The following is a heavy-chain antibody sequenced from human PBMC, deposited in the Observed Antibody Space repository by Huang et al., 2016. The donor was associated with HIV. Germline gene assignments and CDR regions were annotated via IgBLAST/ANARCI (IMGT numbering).Heavy chain of an antibody. CDR3: ARPRMTEGNSDSTWSYFDS. Sequence: QVRLHQWGTGVLKPSETLSLKCAVYGGSFNGHFWTWIRQSPGKGLAWIGEIDHPGTTSSNPSLKSRVTMSLDTSKSQFYLNLTSVTATDTATYYCARPRMTEGNSDSTWSYFDSWGQGTPVIVSS. V-gene: IGHV4-34*01. CDR2: IDHPGTT. CDR1: GGSFNGHF. D-gene: IGHD2-21*02. J-gene: IGHJ4*02.